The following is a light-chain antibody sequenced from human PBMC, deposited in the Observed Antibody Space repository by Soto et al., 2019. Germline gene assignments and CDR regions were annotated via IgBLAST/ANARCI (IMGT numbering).Light chain of an antibody. Sequence: QPVLPQSPSASASLGASVKLTCTLSSGHSSYAIAWHQQQPEKGPRYLMKLDSDGSHTKGDAIPDRFSGSSSGAERYLTISSLQYEDEADDYCQTWGTGIHVVFGGGTKVTVL. CDR2: LDSDGSH. CDR1: SGHSSYA. J-gene: IGLJ2*01. CDR3: QTWGTGIHVV. V-gene: IGLV4-69*01.